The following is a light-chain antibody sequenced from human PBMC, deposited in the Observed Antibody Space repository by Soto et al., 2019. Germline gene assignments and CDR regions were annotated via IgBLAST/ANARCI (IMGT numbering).Light chain of an antibody. CDR2: DAS. V-gene: IGKV3-11*01. J-gene: IGKJ4*01. CDR3: QQRSNWPPP. Sequence: EIVLTQSPATLSLSPGERATLSCRASQSVSSYLAWYQQKPGQAPRLLIYDASNRATGIPARFSGSGYGTEFTLTISSLEPEDFAVYYGQQRSNWPPPFGGGTKVEIK. CDR1: QSVSSY.